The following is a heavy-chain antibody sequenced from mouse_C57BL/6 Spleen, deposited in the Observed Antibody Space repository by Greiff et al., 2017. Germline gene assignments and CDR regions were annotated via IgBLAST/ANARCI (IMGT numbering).Heavy chain of an antibody. Sequence: EVKLVESGPGLVKPSQSLSLTCSVTGYSITSGYYWNWIRQFPGNKLEWMGYISYDGSNNYNPSLKNRISITRDTSKNQFFLKLNSVTTEDTATYYCARGWDGYFDVWGTGTTVTVSS. J-gene: IGHJ1*03. CDR1: GYSITSGYY. V-gene: IGHV3-6*01. D-gene: IGHD4-1*01. CDR3: ARGWDGYFDV. CDR2: ISYDGSN.